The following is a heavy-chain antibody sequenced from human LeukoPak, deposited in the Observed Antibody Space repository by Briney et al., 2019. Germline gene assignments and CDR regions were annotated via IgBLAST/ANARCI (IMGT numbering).Heavy chain of an antibody. D-gene: IGHD6-13*01. Sequence: SETLSLTCTVSCGSISSYYWSWIRQPPGKALEWIGYIYHSGSTNYNPSLKSRVTISADTSKNQFSLKVSSVTAADTAMYYCARVGSRYYFDYWGQGTLVTVSS. J-gene: IGHJ4*02. V-gene: IGHV4-59*01. CDR2: IYHSGST. CDR1: CGSISSYY. CDR3: ARVGSRYYFDY.